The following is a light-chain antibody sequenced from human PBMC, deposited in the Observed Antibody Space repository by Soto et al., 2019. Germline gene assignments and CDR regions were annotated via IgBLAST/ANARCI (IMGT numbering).Light chain of an antibody. CDR3: QQGGT. CDR1: QSVNSY. Sequence: EIMLTQSPATLSLSPGERATLSCRASQSVNSYLAWYQQKPGQAPRLLIYDASNRATGIPARFSGSGSGTYFTLTISSLEPKDFAVYYCQQGGTFGQGTRLEIK. CDR2: DAS. J-gene: IGKJ5*01. V-gene: IGKV3-11*01.